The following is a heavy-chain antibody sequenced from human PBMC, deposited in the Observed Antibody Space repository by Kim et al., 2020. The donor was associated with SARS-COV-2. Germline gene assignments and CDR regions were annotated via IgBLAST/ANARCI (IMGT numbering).Heavy chain of an antibody. CDR2: ISGSGGST. CDR1: GFTFSSFA. J-gene: IGHJ4*02. V-gene: IGHV3-23*01. Sequence: GGSLRLSCAASGFTFSSFAMSWVRQAPGKGLEWVSAISGSGGSTYYADSVKGRFTISRDNSKNTLYLQMNSLRAEDTAVYYCASEWFGELLLRTYFDYWGQGTLVTVSS. CDR3: ASEWFGELLLRTYFDY. D-gene: IGHD3-10*01.